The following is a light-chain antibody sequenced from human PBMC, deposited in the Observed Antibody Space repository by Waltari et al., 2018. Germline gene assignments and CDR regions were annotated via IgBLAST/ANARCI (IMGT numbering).Light chain of an antibody. V-gene: IGKV1-5*01. J-gene: IGKJ4*01. CDR1: HTINNY. CDR3: QQYDFYSLT. Sequence: DIQMTQSPSTLSASEGDRVTITCRAIHTINNYLAWYQQKPGKAPKLVIYDASSLESGVPSRCGGSGSGTEFTLTISSLQPDDFATYYCQQYDFYSLTFGGGTRVEIK. CDR2: DAS.